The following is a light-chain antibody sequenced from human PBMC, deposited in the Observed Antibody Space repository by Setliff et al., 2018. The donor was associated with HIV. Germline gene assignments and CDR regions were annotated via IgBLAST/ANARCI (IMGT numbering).Light chain of an antibody. CDR1: SSDVGVYNY. CDR2: DVS. CDR3: SSYTSSTPLYV. Sequence: QSALTQPASVSGSPGQSITISCTGTSSDVGVYNYVSWYQQHPGKAPKLMISDVSNRPSGVSNRFAGSKSGNTVSLTISGLQAEDEADYYCSSYTSSTPLYVFGTGTKVTVL. J-gene: IGLJ1*01. V-gene: IGLV2-14*03.